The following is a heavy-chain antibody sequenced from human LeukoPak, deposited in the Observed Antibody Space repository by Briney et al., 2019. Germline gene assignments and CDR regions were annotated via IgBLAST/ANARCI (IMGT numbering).Heavy chain of an antibody. CDR1: GGTFSSYA. J-gene: IGHJ3*02. CDR2: IIPIFGTA. CDR3: VRVLAGPDSRGYYWDFFDI. D-gene: IGHD3-22*01. Sequence: GASVKVSCKASGGTFSSYAISWVRQAPGQGLEWMGGIIPIFGTANYAQKFQGRVTISADESTSTAYMELSSLRSEDTAVYYCVRVLAGPDSRGYYWDFFDIWGQGTMVTVSS. V-gene: IGHV1-69*13.